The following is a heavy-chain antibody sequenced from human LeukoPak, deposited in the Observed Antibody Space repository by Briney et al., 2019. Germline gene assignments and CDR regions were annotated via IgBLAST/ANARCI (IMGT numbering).Heavy chain of an antibody. D-gene: IGHD4-17*01. J-gene: IGHJ4*02. CDR2: VSSDGSDK. CDR3: ARPTVTTSRRSDFDY. V-gene: IGHV3-30*04. Sequence: GRSLRLSCAASGFTFSSYSMDWVRQAPGKGLGWVAVVSSDGSDKYYAESVKGRFTISRDNSKNTLYLQMNSLRAEDTAVYYCARPTVTTSRRSDFDYWGQGTLVTVSS. CDR1: GFTFSSYS.